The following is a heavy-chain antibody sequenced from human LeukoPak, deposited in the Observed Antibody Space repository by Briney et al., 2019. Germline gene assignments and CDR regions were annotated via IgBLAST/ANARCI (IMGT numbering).Heavy chain of an antibody. D-gene: IGHD1-1*01. Sequence: PSETLSLTCTVSGGSISSGSYYWSWIRQPAGKGLEWIGRIYTSGSTNCNPSLKSRVTISVDTSKNQFSLKLSSVTAADTAVYYCASLVEDDPRLYYYMDVWGKGTTVTVSS. J-gene: IGHJ6*03. CDR1: GGSISSGSYY. V-gene: IGHV4-61*02. CDR3: ASLVEDDPRLYYYMDV. CDR2: IYTSGST.